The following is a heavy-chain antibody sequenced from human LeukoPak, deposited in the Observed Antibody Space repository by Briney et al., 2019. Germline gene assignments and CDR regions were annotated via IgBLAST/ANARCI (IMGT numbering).Heavy chain of an antibody. CDR1: GGTFSSYA. V-gene: IGHV1-69*05. D-gene: IGHD3-22*01. Sequence: ASVKVPCKASGGTFSSYAISWVRQAPGQGLEWMGGIIPIFGTANYAQKFQGRVTITTDESTSTAYMELSSLRSEDTAVYYCARGGGYYQYYFDYWGQGTLVTVSS. J-gene: IGHJ4*02. CDR2: IIPIFGTA. CDR3: ARGGGYYQYYFDY.